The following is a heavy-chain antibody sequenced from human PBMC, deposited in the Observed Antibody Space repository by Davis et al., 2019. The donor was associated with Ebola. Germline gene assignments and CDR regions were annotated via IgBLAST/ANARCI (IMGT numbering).Heavy chain of an antibody. D-gene: IGHD2-2*01. CDR3: TKLGDIVVVPAATLFDY. CDR2: ISGSGGST. J-gene: IGHJ4*02. Sequence: PGGSLRLSCAASGFTFSSYAMSWVRQAPGKGLEWVSAISGSGGSTYYADSVKGRFTISRDNSKNTLYLQMNSLRAENTAVYYCTKLGDIVVVPAATLFDYWGQGTLVTVSS. CDR1: GFTFSSYA. V-gene: IGHV3-23*01.